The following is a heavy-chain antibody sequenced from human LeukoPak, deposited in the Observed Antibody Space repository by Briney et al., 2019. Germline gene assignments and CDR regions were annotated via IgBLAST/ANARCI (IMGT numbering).Heavy chain of an antibody. D-gene: IGHD3-9*01. Sequence: GGSLRLSCAASGFTFSSYWMSWVRQAPGKGLEWVANIKQDGSEKYYVDSVKGRFTISGDNAKNSLYLQMNSLRAEDTAVYYCASHPRFDDILTGWSGYYYYYYGMDVWGKGTTVTVSS. CDR1: GFTFSSYW. CDR3: ASHPRFDDILTGWSGYYYYYYGMDV. J-gene: IGHJ6*04. V-gene: IGHV3-7*01. CDR2: IKQDGSEK.